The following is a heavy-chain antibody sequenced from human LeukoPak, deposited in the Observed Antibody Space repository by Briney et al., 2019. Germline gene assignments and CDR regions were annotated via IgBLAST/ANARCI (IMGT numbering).Heavy chain of an antibody. CDR1: GYTFSSYS. J-gene: IGHJ4*02. V-gene: IGHV3-48*02. Sequence: SCKASGYTFSSYSMNWVRQAPGKGLEWVSYISGTFTTIYYADSVKGRFTISRDNAKNSLYLQMNSLRDEDTAVYYCARKNQYYYDSSGYNPFFDYWGQGTLVTVSS. CDR3: ARKNQYYYDSSGYNPFFDY. CDR2: ISGTFTTI. D-gene: IGHD3-22*01.